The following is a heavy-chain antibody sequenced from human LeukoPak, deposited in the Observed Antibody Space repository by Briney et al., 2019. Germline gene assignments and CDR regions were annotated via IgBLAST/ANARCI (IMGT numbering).Heavy chain of an antibody. J-gene: IGHJ6*02. CDR2: INHSGST. CDR3: ARVSDFWSGTMYYYGMDV. CDR1: GGSFSGYY. Sequence: SETLSLTCAVYGGSFSGYYWSWIRQPPGKGLEWIGEINHSGSTNYNPSLKSRVTISVDTSKNQFSLRLSSVTAADTAVYYCARVSDFWSGTMYYYGMDVWGQGTTVTVSS. D-gene: IGHD3-3*01. V-gene: IGHV4-34*01.